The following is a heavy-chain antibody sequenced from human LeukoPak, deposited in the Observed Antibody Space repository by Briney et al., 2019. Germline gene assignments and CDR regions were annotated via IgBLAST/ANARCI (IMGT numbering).Heavy chain of an antibody. CDR3: ASSDYGDFHFDY. CDR1: GFTVSSNY. D-gene: IGHD4-17*01. J-gene: IGHJ4*02. CDR2: IYSGGST. Sequence: GGSLRLSCAASGFTVSSNYMSCVRQAPGKGLEWVSVIYSGGSTYYADSVKGRFTISRDNSKNTLYLQMNSLRAEDTAVYYCASSDYGDFHFDYWGRGTLVTVSS. V-gene: IGHV3-66*01.